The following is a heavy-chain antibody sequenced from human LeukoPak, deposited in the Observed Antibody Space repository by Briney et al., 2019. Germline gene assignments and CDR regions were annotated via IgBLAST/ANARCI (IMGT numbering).Heavy chain of an antibody. CDR1: CYTFTNFG. J-gene: IGHJ3*02. CDR2: ISAYNGKT. V-gene: IGHV1-18*01. Sequence: ASVKVSCKASCYTFTNFGISWVRQAPGQGLEWMGWISAYNGKTNYEQKVQGRVTMTTDTSTSTAYMELRSLRSDDTAVYYGARAGGWAREDYKADAFDIWGQGTMVTVSS. CDR3: ARAGGWAREDYKADAFDI. D-gene: IGHD6-19*01.